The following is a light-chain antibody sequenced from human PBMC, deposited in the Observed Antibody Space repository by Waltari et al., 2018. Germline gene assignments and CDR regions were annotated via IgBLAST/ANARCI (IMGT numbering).Light chain of an antibody. CDR2: DVS. CDR1: SSDVGGYNC. CDR3: NSDAGSNSVL. V-gene: IGLV2-8*01. Sequence: QSALTQPPSASGSPGQSVTISCTGTSSDVGGYNCVSWYPQHPGKAPKLMIYDVSKRPPGVPDRFSGSKSGNTAYLTVSGLQAEDEADCYCNSDAGSNSVLFGAGTKLTVL. J-gene: IGLJ2*01.